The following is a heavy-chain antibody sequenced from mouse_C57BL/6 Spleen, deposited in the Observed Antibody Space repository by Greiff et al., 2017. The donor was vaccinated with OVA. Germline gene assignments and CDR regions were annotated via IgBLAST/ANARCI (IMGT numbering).Heavy chain of an antibody. D-gene: IGHD4-1*01. CDR2: IYPGDGDT. V-gene: IGHV1-82*01. CDR1: GYAFSSSW. CDR3: ASQGSNWGFAY. J-gene: IGHJ3*01. Sequence: QVQLQQSGPELVKPGASVKISCKASGYAFSSSWMNWVKQRPGKGLEWIGRIYPGDGDTNYNGKFKGKATLTADKSSSTAYMQLSSLTSEDSAVYVCASQGSNWGFAYWGQGTLVTVSA.